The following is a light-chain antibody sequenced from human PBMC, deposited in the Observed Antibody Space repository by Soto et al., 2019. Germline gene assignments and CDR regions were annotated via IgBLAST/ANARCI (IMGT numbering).Light chain of an antibody. V-gene: IGKV1-39*01. CDR1: QRIDTY. J-gene: IGKJ2*01. CDR2: GAS. CDR3: QQNDGTLYT. Sequence: DIQMTQSPSSLSASIGDTVTIACRASQRIDTYLHWYQQKPGKAPNLLIHGASVLQNGVPARFSGSRSGTDFTLTISSLQPEDFAAYYCQQNDGTLYTLGQGTKVEMK.